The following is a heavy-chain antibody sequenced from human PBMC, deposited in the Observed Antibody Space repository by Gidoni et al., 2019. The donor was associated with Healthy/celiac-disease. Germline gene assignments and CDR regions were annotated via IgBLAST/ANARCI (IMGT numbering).Heavy chain of an antibody. Sequence: RIDPSDSYTNYSPSFQGHGTISADKSISTAYLQWSSLKASDTAMYYCARLNYYGSGSYFWGWGQGTLVTVSS. D-gene: IGHD3-10*01. CDR3: ARLNYYGSGSYFWG. V-gene: IGHV5-10-1*01. J-gene: IGHJ4*02. CDR2: IDPSDSYT.